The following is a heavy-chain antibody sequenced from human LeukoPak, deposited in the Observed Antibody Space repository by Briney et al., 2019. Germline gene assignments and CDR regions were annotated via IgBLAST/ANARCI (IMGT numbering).Heavy chain of an antibody. Sequence: SETLPLTCTVSGGSISSSSYYWAWIRQPPGKGLQWIGSIYYSGNTFYNPSLKSRLTISVDTSKNQFSLRLSSVTAADTAVYYCAREWEQDRGAFDIWGQGTMVTVSS. D-gene: IGHD1-26*01. V-gene: IGHV4-39*07. J-gene: IGHJ3*02. CDR3: AREWEQDRGAFDI. CDR2: IYYSGNT. CDR1: GGSISSSSYY.